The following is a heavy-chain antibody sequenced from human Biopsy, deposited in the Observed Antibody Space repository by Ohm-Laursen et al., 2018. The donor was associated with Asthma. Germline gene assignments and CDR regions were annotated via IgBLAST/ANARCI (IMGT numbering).Heavy chain of an antibody. J-gene: IGHJ4*02. Sequence: SLRLSCAAAGFMFRSLGMHWVRQAPGKGLEWVAVISYDGNHKFYEDSVKGRFTISRDNSKDTLYLQMNSLRTEDTAVYYCAKRRGYSGHDNDYWGQGTLVIVSS. CDR3: AKRRGYSGHDNDY. CDR2: ISYDGNHK. CDR1: GFMFRSLG. V-gene: IGHV3-30*18. D-gene: IGHD5-12*01.